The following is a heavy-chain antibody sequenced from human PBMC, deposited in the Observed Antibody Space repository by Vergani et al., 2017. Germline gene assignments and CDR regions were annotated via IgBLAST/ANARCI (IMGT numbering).Heavy chain of an antibody. D-gene: IGHD2-2*01. CDR1: GGSISSGGYY. J-gene: IGHJ4*02. V-gene: IGHV4-31*03. CDR2: IYYSGST. CDR3: ATECDEFEVPET. Sequence: QVQLQESGPGLVKPSQTLSLTCTVSGGSISSGGYYWSWIRQPPGKGLEWIGYIYYSGSTYYNPSLKSRVTISVDTSKNQFYLKLSAVTAADTAVYYCATECDEFEVPETWGQGTLVTVSS.